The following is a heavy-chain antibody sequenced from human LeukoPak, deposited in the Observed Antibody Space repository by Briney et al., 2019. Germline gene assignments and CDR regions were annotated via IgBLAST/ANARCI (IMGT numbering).Heavy chain of an antibody. CDR2: INDNGRTT. Sequence: GGSLRLSCVASGFTFSNYVMNWVRQAPGKGLEYVSAINDNGRTTYYADPVKGRFTISRDNSKNTLYLQMSSLRGEDTAVYYCVSYDYGDYGDDYWGQGTLVTVSS. CDR1: GFTFSNYV. CDR3: VSYDYGDYGDDY. J-gene: IGHJ4*02. D-gene: IGHD4-17*01. V-gene: IGHV3-64D*09.